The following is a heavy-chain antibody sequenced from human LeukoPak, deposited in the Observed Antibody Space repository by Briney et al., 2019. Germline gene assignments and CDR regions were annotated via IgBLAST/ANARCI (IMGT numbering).Heavy chain of an antibody. D-gene: IGHD3-10*01. CDR2: IRYDGSNK. CDR3: AKGLFYGSGSYYLDY. J-gene: IGHJ4*02. CDR1: GFTFSSYG. V-gene: IGHV3-30*02. Sequence: AGGSLRLSCAASGFTFSSYGMHWVRQAPGKGLEWVAFIRYDGSNKYYADSVKGRFTISRDNSKNTLYLQMNSLRAEDTAVYYCAKGLFYGSGSYYLDYWGQGTLVTVSS.